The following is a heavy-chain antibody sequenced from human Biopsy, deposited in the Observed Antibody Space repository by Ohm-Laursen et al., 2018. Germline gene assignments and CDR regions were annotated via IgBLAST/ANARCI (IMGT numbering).Heavy chain of an antibody. CDR1: GFSVSSYD. J-gene: IGHJ6*02. D-gene: IGHD6-6*01. V-gene: IGHV3-21*01. CDR3: ARDSSRRAREGGMDV. Sequence: SLRLSCAASGFSVSSYDMNWVRQAPGKGLEWISYISETSSHIYDADSVRGRFTVARDIAKNSLYLQLNSLRVEDTAVYYCARDSSRRAREGGMDVWGRGTTVTVSS. CDR2: ISETSSHI.